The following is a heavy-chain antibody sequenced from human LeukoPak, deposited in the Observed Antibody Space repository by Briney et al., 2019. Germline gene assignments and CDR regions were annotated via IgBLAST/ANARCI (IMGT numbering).Heavy chain of an antibody. V-gene: IGHV4-61*02. D-gene: IGHD4-23*01. Sequence: SQTLSLTCIVSGGSISSGSYYWSWIRQPAGKGLEWIGRIYTSGSTNYNPSLKSRVTISVDTSKNQFSLKLNSVTAADTAVYYCARKRGGNYSPFDYWGQGALVTVSS. J-gene: IGHJ4*02. CDR1: GGSISSGSYY. CDR2: IYTSGST. CDR3: ARKRGGNYSPFDY.